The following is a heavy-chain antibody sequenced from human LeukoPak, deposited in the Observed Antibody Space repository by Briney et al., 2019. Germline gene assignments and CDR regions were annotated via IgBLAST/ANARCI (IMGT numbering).Heavy chain of an antibody. D-gene: IGHD3-10*01. Sequence: ASVKVPCKASGGTFSSYAISWVRQAPGQGLEWMGGIIPIFGTANYAQKFQGRVTITTDESTSTAYMELSSLRSEDTAVYYCARARSGLALTHDAFDIWGQGTMVTVSS. CDR1: GGTFSSYA. CDR2: IIPIFGTA. CDR3: ARARSGLALTHDAFDI. V-gene: IGHV1-69*05. J-gene: IGHJ3*02.